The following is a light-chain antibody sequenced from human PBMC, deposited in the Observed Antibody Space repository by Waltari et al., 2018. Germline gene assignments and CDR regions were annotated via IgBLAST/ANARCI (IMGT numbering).Light chain of an antibody. CDR3: SSFAGSSQML. J-gene: IGLJ2*01. V-gene: IGLV2-8*01. CDR1: SSDVGGFDY. Sequence: QSALTQPPSASGSPGQSVTISCTGTSSDVGGFDYVSWYQQHPGKVPRLMIYEVSKRPSGVPDRFSGSKSGNTASLTVSGLQVDDEADYYCSSFAGSSQMLFGGGTKLTVL. CDR2: EVS.